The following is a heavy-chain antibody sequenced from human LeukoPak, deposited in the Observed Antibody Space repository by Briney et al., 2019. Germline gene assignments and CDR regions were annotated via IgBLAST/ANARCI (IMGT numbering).Heavy chain of an antibody. J-gene: IGHJ4*02. CDR2: IYYSGST. V-gene: IGHV4-59*01. CDR1: GGSISSYY. D-gene: IGHD3-10*01. Sequence: SETLSLTCTVSGGSISSYYWSWIRQPPWKGLEWIGYIYYSGSTNYNPSLKSRVTISVDTSKNQFSLKLSSVTAADTAVYYCARSRAPPMDTYYFDYWGQGTLVTVSS. CDR3: ARSRAPPMDTYYFDY.